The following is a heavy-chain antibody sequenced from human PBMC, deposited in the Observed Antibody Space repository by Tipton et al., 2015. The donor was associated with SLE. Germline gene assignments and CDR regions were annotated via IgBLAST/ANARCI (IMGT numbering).Heavy chain of an antibody. D-gene: IGHD3-10*01. V-gene: IGHV4-39*07. J-gene: IGHJ4*02. CDR2: IYHSGNT. CDR3: ARVYYYKYFDY. CDR1: GGSISSSSYY. Sequence: TLSLTCTVSGGSISSSSYYWGWIRQPPGKGLEWIGSIYHSGNTYYNPSLKSRVTISVGTSKNQFSLKLSSVTAADTAVYYCARVYYYKYFDYWGQGTLVTVSS.